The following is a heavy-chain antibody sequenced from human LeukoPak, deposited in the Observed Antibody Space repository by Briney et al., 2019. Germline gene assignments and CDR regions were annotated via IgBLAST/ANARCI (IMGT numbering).Heavy chain of an antibody. Sequence: ASVKVSCKASGYTFTSYDINWVRQATGQGLEWMGWMNPNSGNTGYAQKFQGRVTMTRNTSISTAYMELSSLRSEDTAVYYCARGAVLRFLEWLLYREDYYYYAMDVWGQGTTVTVSS. CDR2: MNPNSGNT. CDR1: GYTFTSYD. V-gene: IGHV1-8*01. D-gene: IGHD3-3*01. CDR3: ARGAVLRFLEWLLYREDYYYYAMDV. J-gene: IGHJ6*02.